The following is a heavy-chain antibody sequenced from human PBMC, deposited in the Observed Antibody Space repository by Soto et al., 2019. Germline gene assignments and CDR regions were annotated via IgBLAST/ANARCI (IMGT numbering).Heavy chain of an antibody. CDR3: TTDSSGWYSTFDY. CDR1: GFTFSNAW. V-gene: IGHV3-15*01. CDR2: IKSKTDGGTT. Sequence: PGGSLRLSCAASGFTFSNAWMSWVRQAPGKGLEWVGRIKSKTDGGTTDYDAPVKGRYTISRDDSKKTQYLQINSLKTEDTAVYYCTTDSSGWYSTFDYWGQGT. J-gene: IGHJ4*02. D-gene: IGHD6-19*01.